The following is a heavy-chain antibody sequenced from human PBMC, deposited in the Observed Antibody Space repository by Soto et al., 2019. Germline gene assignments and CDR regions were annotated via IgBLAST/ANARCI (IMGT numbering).Heavy chain of an antibody. CDR1: GGSIGSGGYY. D-gene: IGHD6-13*01. V-gene: IGHV4-31*03. Sequence: QVQLQESGPGLVKPSQTLSLTCTVSGGSIGSGGYYWRWIRQHPGKGLEWIGYIYYSGSTYYNPSLKSRITISVDTSKNQFSLKLTSVTAADTAVYYCARGVAAAHFDYWGQGTLVTVSS. CDR2: IYYSGST. J-gene: IGHJ4*02. CDR3: ARGVAAAHFDY.